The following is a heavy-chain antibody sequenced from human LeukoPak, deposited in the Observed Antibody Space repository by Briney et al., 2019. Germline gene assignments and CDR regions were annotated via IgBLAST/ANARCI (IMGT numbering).Heavy chain of an antibody. Sequence: GGSLRLPCAASGFTFSSYAMSRVRQAPGKGLEWVSAISGSGGSTYYADSVKGRFTISRDNSKNTLYLQMNSLRAEDTAVYYCAKANVAAAGTGYFNFDYWGQGTLVTVSS. D-gene: IGHD6-13*01. CDR1: GFTFSSYA. CDR2: ISGSGGST. V-gene: IGHV3-23*01. CDR3: AKANVAAAGTGYFNFDY. J-gene: IGHJ4*02.